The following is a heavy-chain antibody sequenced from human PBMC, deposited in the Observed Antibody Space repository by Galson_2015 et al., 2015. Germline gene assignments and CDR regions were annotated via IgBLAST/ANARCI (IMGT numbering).Heavy chain of an antibody. V-gene: IGHV3-23*01. D-gene: IGHD3-10*01. J-gene: IGHJ4*02. CDR2: ITGSGGST. Sequence: SLRLSCAASGFAFSSYAMLWVRQAPGMGLEWVSTITGSGGSTYYADSVKGRFTLSRDNSKNTLYLQMNSLRAEDTAVYYCAKRDGVTGRYYLFDYWGQGTLVTVSS. CDR3: AKRDGVTGRYYLFDY. CDR1: GFAFSSYA.